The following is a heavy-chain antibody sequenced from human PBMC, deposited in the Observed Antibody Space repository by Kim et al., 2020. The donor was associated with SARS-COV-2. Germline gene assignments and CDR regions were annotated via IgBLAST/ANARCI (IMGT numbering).Heavy chain of an antibody. CDR1: GSSISSGGYY. D-gene: IGHD1-26*01. CDR3: ARETRSGSLGEFPFDY. CDR2: IYYSGST. Sequence: SETLSLTCTVSGSSISSGGYYWSWIRQHPGKGLEWIGYIYYSGSTYYNPSLKSRVTISVDTSKNQFSLKLSSVTAADTAVYYCARETRSGSLGEFPFDYWGQGTLVTVSS. V-gene: IGHV4-31*03. J-gene: IGHJ4*02.